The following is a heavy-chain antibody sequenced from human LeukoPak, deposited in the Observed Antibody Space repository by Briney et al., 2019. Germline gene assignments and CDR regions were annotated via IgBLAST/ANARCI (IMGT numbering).Heavy chain of an antibody. CDR1: GFTFSRYG. Sequence: GGSLRLSCAGSGFTFSRYGMHWVRQAPGKGLEWVALIRYDGNDHWYGDSAKGRFTISRANSKDTVYLQMDSLRDEDTAVYYCARWGIVGHDAFDLWGQGTMVTVSS. D-gene: IGHD1-26*01. V-gene: IGHV3-33*01. CDR2: IRYDGNDH. CDR3: ARWGIVGHDAFDL. J-gene: IGHJ3*01.